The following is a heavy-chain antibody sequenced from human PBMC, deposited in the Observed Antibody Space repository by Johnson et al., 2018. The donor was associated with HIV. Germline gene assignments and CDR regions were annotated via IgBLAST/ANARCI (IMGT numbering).Heavy chain of an antibody. Sequence: QVQLVESGGGLVQPGGSLRLSCAASGFTFSDYYMSWIRQAPGKGLEWVSYISSSGSIIYYADSVKGRFTISRDNSKNTMYLQMNSLRAEDTAVYYCARVMVQGDAFDIWGQGTMVTVSS. CDR3: ARVMVQGDAFDI. V-gene: IGHV3-11*04. J-gene: IGHJ3*02. CDR1: GFTFSDYY. CDR2: ISSSGSII. D-gene: IGHD3-10*01.